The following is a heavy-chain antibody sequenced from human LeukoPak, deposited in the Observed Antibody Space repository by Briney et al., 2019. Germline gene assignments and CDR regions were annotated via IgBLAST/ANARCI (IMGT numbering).Heavy chain of an antibody. D-gene: IGHD4-17*01. CDR1: GLTFSRYW. Sequence: GGSLRLSCAASGLTFSRYWLTWVRQAPGKGLEWVSYISSSGSTIYYADSVKGRFTISRDNAKNSLYLQMNSLRAEDTAVHYCARDATVTTPIDYYYYGMDVWGQGTTVTVSS. V-gene: IGHV3-48*03. J-gene: IGHJ6*02. CDR3: ARDATVTTPIDYYYYGMDV. CDR2: ISSSGSTI.